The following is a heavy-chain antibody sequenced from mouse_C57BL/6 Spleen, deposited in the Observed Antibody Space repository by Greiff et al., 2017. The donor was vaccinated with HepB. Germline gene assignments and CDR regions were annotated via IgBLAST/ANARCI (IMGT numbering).Heavy chain of an antibody. V-gene: IGHV1-19*01. Sequence: SGPVLVKPGASVKMSCKASGYTFTDYYMNWVKQSHGKSLEWIGAINPYNGGTSYNQKFKGKATLTVDKSSSTAYMELNSLTSEDSAVYYCARGGALPDYWGQGTSVTVST. J-gene: IGHJ4*01. CDR2: INPYNGGT. D-gene: IGHD5-5*01. CDR3: ARGGALPDY. CDR1: GYTFTDYY.